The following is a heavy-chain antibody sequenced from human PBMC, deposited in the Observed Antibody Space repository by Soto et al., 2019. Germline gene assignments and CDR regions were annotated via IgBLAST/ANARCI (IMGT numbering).Heavy chain of an antibody. Sequence: PSETLSLTCAVYGGSFSGYYWTWIRQPPGKGLEWIGEISHSGSTNYNPSLKSRVTMSLDTPKNQFSLTLSSVTAADTAVYYCALGSMAVGPEYWGQGTLVTVSS. CDR2: ISHSGST. CDR1: GGSFSGYY. CDR3: ALGSMAVGPEY. D-gene: IGHD2-15*01. V-gene: IGHV4-34*01. J-gene: IGHJ4*02.